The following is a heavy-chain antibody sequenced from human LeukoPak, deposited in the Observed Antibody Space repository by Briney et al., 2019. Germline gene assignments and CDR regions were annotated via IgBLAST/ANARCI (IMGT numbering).Heavy chain of an antibody. CDR3: ARDHRPEIQYYYMDV. J-gene: IGHJ6*03. CDR2: LLYDGNTK. Sequence: GGSLRLSCAVSGFSLSNYGMHWVRQAPGKGLEWVAALLYDGNTKHYADSVKGRFTISRDISKNTFYLQMNSLTAEDTAVYYCARDHRPEIQYYYMDVWGKGTTVAVSS. D-gene: IGHD1-14*01. CDR1: GFSLSNYG. V-gene: IGHV3-33*01.